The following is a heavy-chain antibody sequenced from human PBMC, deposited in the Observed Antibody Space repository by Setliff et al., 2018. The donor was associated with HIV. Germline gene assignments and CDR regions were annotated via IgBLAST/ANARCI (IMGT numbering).Heavy chain of an antibody. CDR2: VYYSGIT. D-gene: IGHD3-3*01. CDR3: VRHVWSDDFLVPGWFDS. Sequence: SETLSLTCTVSGGSIIDSRYFWGWIRQPPGKGLEWIGSVYYSGITYYRSSLKSRVTVSVDTSRIQFSLKLTSVTAADTAVYKCVRHVWSDDFLVPGWFDSWSQGTLVTVSS. J-gene: IGHJ5*01. CDR1: GGSIIDSRYF. V-gene: IGHV4-39*01.